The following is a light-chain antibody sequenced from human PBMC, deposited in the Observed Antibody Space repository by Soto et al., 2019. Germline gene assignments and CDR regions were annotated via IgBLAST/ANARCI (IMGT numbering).Light chain of an antibody. CDR2: GAS. Sequence: GLTQSSGTLSLSPGERATLYCRASQSVSNNYLAWYQQKPGQAPRLLIYGASNRATGIPDRFSGSGSGTDFTLTISRLEPEDSAVYYCQQYGSSGTFGQGTKVDIK. J-gene: IGKJ1*01. V-gene: IGKV3-20*01. CDR1: QSVSNNY. CDR3: QQYGSSGT.